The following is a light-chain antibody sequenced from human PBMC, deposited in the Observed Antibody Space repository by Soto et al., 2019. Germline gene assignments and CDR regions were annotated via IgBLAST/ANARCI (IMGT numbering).Light chain of an antibody. Sequence: EIVMTQSPGTLSVSPGERVTLSCRASQSVRNNLAWYQQKPGQGPRLLIYDASTRATGIPARFSGSGSGTEFTLTISSLQSEDFAVYYCQQYNNWPLTFGQGTKVDI. CDR1: QSVRNN. V-gene: IGKV3-15*01. CDR3: QQYNNWPLT. J-gene: IGKJ1*01. CDR2: DAS.